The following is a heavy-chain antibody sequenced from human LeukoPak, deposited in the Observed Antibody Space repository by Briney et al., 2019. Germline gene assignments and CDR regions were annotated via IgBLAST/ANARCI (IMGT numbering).Heavy chain of an antibody. J-gene: IGHJ4*02. CDR1: GGSFSGYY. CDR2: INHSGST. CDR3: ASRGFPLAFDY. V-gene: IGHV4-34*01. Sequence: SETLSLTCAVYGGSFSGYYWSWIRQPPGKGLEWIGEINHSGSTNYNPSLKSRVTISVDTSKNQFSLKLSSVTAADTAVYYCASRGFPLAFDYWGQGTLVTVSS. D-gene: IGHD3-10*01.